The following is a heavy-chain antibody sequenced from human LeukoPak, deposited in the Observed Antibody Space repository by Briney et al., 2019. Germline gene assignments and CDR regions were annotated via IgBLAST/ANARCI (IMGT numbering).Heavy chain of an antibody. D-gene: IGHD6-19*01. CDR1: GDSVSSNSAA. V-gene: IGHV6-1*01. Sequence: SQTLSLTCAISGDSVSSNSAAWNWIRQSRSRGLEWLGRTYYRSKWYNDYAVSVKSRITINPDTSKNQFSLQLNSVTPEDTAVYYCARGAADALARTNWFDPWGQGTLVTVSS. CDR2: TYYRSKWYN. CDR3: ARGAADALARTNWFDP. J-gene: IGHJ5*02.